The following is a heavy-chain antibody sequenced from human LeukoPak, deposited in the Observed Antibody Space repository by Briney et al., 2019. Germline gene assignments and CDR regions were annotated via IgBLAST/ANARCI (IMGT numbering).Heavy chain of an antibody. CDR1: GGSISSGDYY. D-gene: IGHD3-10*01. CDR3: ARGHYGPGSYYSRGGYFDY. CDR2: IYYSGST. Sequence: TLSLTCTVSGGSISSGDYYWSWIRQPPGKGLEWIGYIYYSGSTYYNPSLKSRVTISVDTSKNQFSLKLSSVTAADTAVYYCARGHYGPGSYYSRGGYFDYWGQGTLVTVSS. V-gene: IGHV4-30-4*08. J-gene: IGHJ4*02.